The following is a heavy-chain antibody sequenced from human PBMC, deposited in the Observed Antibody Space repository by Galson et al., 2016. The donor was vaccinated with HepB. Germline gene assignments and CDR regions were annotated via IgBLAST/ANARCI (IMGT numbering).Heavy chain of an antibody. D-gene: IGHD4/OR15-4a*01. Sequence: LSLTCTVSRGSISSYYWSWVRQPPGKGLEWIGYVYNIGSTNYNPSLKSRATISIDTSKSQFSMKLNSVTAADTAVYYCARQTYGADGINYFDPWGQGTLVTGSS. J-gene: IGHJ5*02. CDR2: VYNIGST. CDR3: ARQTYGADGINYFDP. V-gene: IGHV4-59*08. CDR1: RGSISSYY.